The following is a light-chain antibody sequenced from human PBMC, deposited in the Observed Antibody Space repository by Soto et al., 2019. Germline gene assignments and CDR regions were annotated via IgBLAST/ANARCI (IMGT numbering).Light chain of an antibody. CDR3: TSYARSNNWV. CDR1: SSDVGGYNY. Sequence: QSALTQPPSASGSPGQSVTISCTGTSSDVGGYNYVSWYQQHPGKAPKLVIYEVSKRPSGVPDRFSGSKSGNTASLTVSGLQAEDEADYYCTSYARSNNWVFGGGTKLT. CDR2: EVS. V-gene: IGLV2-8*01. J-gene: IGLJ3*02.